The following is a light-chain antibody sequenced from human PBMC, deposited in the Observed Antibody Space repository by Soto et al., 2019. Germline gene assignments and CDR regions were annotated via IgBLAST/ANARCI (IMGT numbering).Light chain of an antibody. CDR3: AAWDDSLSSVF. CDR1: SSNIGNRH. J-gene: IGLJ2*01. V-gene: IGLV1-47*01. Sequence: QSALTQPPSASGTPGQRVTISCSGSSSNIGNRHVFWYQQLPGTAPKLLIYRNDQRPSGVPDRFSGSKSGTSASLAISGLRSEDEGDYYCAAWDDSLSSVFFGGVTQLTVL. CDR2: RND.